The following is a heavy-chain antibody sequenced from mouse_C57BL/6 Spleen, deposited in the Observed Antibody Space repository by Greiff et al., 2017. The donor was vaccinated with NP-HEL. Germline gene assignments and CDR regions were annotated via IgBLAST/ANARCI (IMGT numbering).Heavy chain of an antibody. CDR2: ISSGSSTI. CDR3: ARQGVPYYYAMDY. CDR1: GFTFSDYG. Sequence: EVMLVESGGGLVKPGGSLKLSCAASGFTFSDYGMHWVRQAPEKGLEWVAYISSGSSTIYYADTVKGRFTISRDNAKNTLFLQMTSLRSEDTAMYYCARQGVPYYYAMDYWGQGTSVTVSS. J-gene: IGHJ4*01. V-gene: IGHV5-17*01.